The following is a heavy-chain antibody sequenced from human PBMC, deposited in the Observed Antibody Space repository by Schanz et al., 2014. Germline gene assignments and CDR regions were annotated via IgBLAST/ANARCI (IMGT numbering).Heavy chain of an antibody. CDR3: AKGLGTRSNNFDY. CDR2: IQNDGSNY. CDR1: GFTFSSFG. J-gene: IGHJ4*02. D-gene: IGHD6-13*01. Sequence: VHLVESGGGVVQPGRSLRLSCAASGFTFSSFGMHWVRQAPGKGLEWVAFIQNDGSNYYHADSVKGRFTISRDNSKNTLYLQINSLRTEDTAVFYCAKGLGTRSNNFDYWGQGTLVTVSS. V-gene: IGHV3-30*02.